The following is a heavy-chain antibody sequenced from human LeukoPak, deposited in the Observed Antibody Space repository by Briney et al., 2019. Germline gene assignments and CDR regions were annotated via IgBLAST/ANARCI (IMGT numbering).Heavy chain of an antibody. CDR1: GFTFDDYT. CDR3: AKDMKDYDFWSGYSPNYYYYGMDV. CDR2: ISWDGGST. J-gene: IGHJ6*02. V-gene: IGHV3-43*01. D-gene: IGHD3-3*01. Sequence: PGGPLRLSCAASGFTFDDYTMHWVRQAPGKGLEWVSLISWDGGSTYYADSVKGRFTISRDNSKNSLYLQMNSLRTEDTALYYCAKDMKDYDFWSGYSPNYYYYGMDVWGQGTTVTVSS.